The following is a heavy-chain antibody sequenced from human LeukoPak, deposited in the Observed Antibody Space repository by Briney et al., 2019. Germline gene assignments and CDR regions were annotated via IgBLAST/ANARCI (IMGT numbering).Heavy chain of an antibody. D-gene: IGHD2-2*01. Sequence: GRSLRLSCAASGFTFDDYAMHWVRQAPGKGLEWVSGISWNSGSIGYADSVKGRFTISRDNAKNSLYLQMNSLRAEDTALYYCAKDREVVPAAISYFDYGGQGTLVTVSS. J-gene: IGHJ4*02. CDR1: GFTFDDYA. V-gene: IGHV3-9*01. CDR3: AKDREVVPAAISYFDY. CDR2: ISWNSGSI.